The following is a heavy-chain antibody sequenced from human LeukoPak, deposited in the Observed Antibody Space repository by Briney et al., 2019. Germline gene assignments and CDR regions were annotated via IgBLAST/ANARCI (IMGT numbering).Heavy chain of an antibody. CDR3: ARDLGGYDYAY. J-gene: IGHJ4*02. V-gene: IGHV3-7*01. D-gene: IGHD5-12*01. CDR1: GFTFSSYW. CDR2: IKQDGSEK. Sequence: GGSLRLSFAASGFTFSSYWMSWVRPAPGKGLEWVANIKQDGSEKYYLDSVKGRFTISRDNAKNSLYLQMNSLRAEDTAVYYCARDLGGYDYAYWGQGTLVTVSS.